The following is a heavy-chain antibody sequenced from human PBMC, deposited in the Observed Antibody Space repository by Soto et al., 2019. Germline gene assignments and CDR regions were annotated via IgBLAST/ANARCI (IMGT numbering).Heavy chain of an antibody. D-gene: IGHD1-1*01. J-gene: IGHJ6*02. CDR1: GDSVSSNSAA. CDR3: ARDLEGALHTVPYYYYYGMDI. CDR2: TYYRSKWYN. V-gene: IGHV6-1*01. Sequence: SQTLSLTCAISGDSVSSNSAAWNWTRQSPSRGLEWLGRTYYRSKWYNDYAVSVKSRITINPDTSKNQFSLQLNSVTPEDTAVYYCARDLEGALHTVPYYYYYGMDIWGQGTTVTVSS.